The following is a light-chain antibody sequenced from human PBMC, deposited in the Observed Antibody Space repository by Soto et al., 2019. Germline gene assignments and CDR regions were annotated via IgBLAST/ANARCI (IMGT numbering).Light chain of an antibody. J-gene: IGLJ1*01. V-gene: IGLV2-14*01. CDR2: EVS. Sequence: QSALTQPASVSGSPGQTITISCTGTSSDVGGYNYVSWYQQHPGKAPKLMIYEVSNRPLGDSNRFSGSKSGNTASLTISGLLIEDEAGCYYTSYTRSSTLDVFGTGTKVTVL. CDR1: SSDVGGYNY. CDR3: TSYTRSSTLDV.